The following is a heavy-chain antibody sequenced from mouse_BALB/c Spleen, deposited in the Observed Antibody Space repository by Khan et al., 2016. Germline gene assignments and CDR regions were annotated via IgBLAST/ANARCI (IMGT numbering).Heavy chain of an antibody. Sequence: EVELVESGGGLVQPGGSRKLSCAASGFTFSSFGMNWVRQAPEKGLEWVAYISSGSSNIYYADTVKGRFTISRDNPENTLFLQMTSLRSEDTAMYYCARYDVDNYARDYWGQGTSVTVSS. D-gene: IGHD2-12*01. CDR1: GFTFSSFG. J-gene: IGHJ4*01. V-gene: IGHV5-17*02. CDR2: ISSGSSNI. CDR3: ARYDVDNYARDY.